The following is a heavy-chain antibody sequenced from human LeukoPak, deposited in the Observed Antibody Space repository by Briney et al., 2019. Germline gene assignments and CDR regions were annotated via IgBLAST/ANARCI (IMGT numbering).Heavy chain of an antibody. V-gene: IGHV1-2*02. D-gene: IGHD5-18*01. CDR2: INPNSGGT. CDR1: GYTFTRYY. Sequence: GASVNVSCKASGYTFTRYYIHSVRQAPGHRLEWMGWINPNSGGTNYAQKFQGRVTMTRDTSISTAYMELSRLRADDTAVYYCARGSFSADAPLVLDYFHHWGQGTLVTDSS. J-gene: IGHJ1*01. CDR3: ARGSFSADAPLVLDYFHH.